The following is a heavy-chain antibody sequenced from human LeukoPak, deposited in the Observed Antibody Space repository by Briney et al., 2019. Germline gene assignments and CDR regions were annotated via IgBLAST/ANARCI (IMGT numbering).Heavy chain of an antibody. CDR2: IIPIFGTA. Sequence: SVKVSCKASGGTFSSYAISWMRQAPGQGLEWMGGIIPIFGTANYAQKFQGRVTITADESTSTAYMELSSLRSEDTAVYYCARGSGYSSGWYGLDFDYWGQGTLVTVSS. V-gene: IGHV1-69*13. CDR3: ARGSGYSSGWYGLDFDY. CDR1: GGTFSSYA. D-gene: IGHD6-19*01. J-gene: IGHJ4*02.